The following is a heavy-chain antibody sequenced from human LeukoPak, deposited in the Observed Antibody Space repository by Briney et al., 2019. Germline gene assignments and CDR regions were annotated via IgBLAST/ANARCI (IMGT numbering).Heavy chain of an antibody. CDR2: ISAYNGNT. Sequence: ASMKVSCKTSGYTFTSHSISWVRQALGQGLEWMGWISAYNGNTNYAQKLQGRVTMTTDTSTSTVYMELRSLRSDDTAVYYCARVNRGDVSQFGAFDVWGQGTVVTVSS. J-gene: IGHJ3*01. CDR1: GYTFTSHS. CDR3: ARVNRGDVSQFGAFDV. V-gene: IGHV1-18*04. D-gene: IGHD3-10*01.